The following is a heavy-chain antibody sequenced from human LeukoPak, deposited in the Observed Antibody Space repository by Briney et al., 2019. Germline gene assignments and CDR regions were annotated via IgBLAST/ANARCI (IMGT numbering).Heavy chain of an antibody. J-gene: IGHJ4*02. D-gene: IGHD2-15*01. CDR2: IYTSGST. V-gene: IGHV4-4*07. Sequence: SETLSLTCTVSGGSISSYYWSWIRQPAGKGLEWIGRIYTSGSTNYNPSLKSRVTMSVDTSKNQFSLKLSSVTAADTAVYYCARLYRSGGSCYYDYWGQGTLVTVSS. CDR3: ARLYRSGGSCYYDY. CDR1: GGSISSYY.